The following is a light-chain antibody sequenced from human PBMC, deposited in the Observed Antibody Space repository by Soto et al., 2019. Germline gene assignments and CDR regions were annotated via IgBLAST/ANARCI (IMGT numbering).Light chain of an antibody. CDR3: QQSHSTPRT. Sequence: DLQMTQSPYSLSASVGDRVTITCRASQSISSNLNWYQQKPGKAPKLLIYGASSLQSGVPSRFSGSGSGTYFTLIISSLQPEDFATYYCQQSHSTPRTFGQGTKLEIK. V-gene: IGKV1-39*01. CDR1: QSISSN. CDR2: GAS. J-gene: IGKJ2*01.